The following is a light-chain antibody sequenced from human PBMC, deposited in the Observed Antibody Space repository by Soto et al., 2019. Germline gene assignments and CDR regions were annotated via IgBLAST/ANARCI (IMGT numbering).Light chain of an antibody. CDR3: QQYGTSQWT. CDR2: GAS. J-gene: IGKJ1*01. CDR1: QSVSSNY. V-gene: IGKV3-20*01. Sequence: EIVLTQSPGTLSLSPGERATLSCRAGQSVSSNYLAWYQQKPGQAPRLLISGASSRATGIPDRFSGSGSGTDFALTISRLEPEDSAVFYCQQYGTSQWTFGQGTKVDIK.